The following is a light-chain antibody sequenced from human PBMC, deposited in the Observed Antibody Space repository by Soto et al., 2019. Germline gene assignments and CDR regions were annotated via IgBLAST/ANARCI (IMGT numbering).Light chain of an antibody. CDR2: DAY. CDR1: RSVSANY. J-gene: IGKJ5*01. CDR3: QQYGETPFVT. V-gene: IGKV3D-20*01. Sequence: EIVMTQSPATLSLSPGERATLSCGASRSVSANYFAWYQQRPGLAPRLLIYDAYTRATGVPDRFSGSGSGTDFTLSISRREPEDFAVYYCQQYGETPFVTFGQGTRLEIK.